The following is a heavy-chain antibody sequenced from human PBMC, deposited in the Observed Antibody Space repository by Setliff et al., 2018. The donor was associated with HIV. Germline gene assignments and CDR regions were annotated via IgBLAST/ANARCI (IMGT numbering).Heavy chain of an antibody. CDR1: GFSVSN. Sequence: SCAASGFSVSNWVRQAPGKGLEWVAVSYPGGRTYHAASVKGRFTVSRDDSKNTLFLQMSNLRPEDTGLYYCPRDHYGGSSFDSWGLGSLVTVSS. V-gene: IGHV3-66*02. J-gene: IGHJ4*02. D-gene: IGHD4-17*01. CDR3: PRDHYGGSSFDS. CDR2: SYPGGRT.